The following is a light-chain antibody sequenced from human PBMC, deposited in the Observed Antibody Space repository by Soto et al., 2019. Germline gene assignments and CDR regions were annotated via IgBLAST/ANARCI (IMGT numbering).Light chain of an antibody. V-gene: IGKV3-20*01. Sequence: EIVLTQSPGTLSLSPGERATLSCRASQSVTSNYLAWYQQKPGQAPRLLIYAASSTATGIPDRFSGSGSGTDFPLTISRLEAEVVAVYYRQQSGSAPYTFGQGTKLEIK. CDR3: QQSGSAPYT. J-gene: IGKJ2*01. CDR2: AAS. CDR1: QSVTSNY.